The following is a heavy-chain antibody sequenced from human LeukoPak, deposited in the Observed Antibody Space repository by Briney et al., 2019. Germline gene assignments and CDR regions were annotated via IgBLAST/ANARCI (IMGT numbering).Heavy chain of an antibody. CDR3: AKRKFGSIVVVPAAIAFDY. Sequence: GALGLSCAVSGFTFSNYGMHWVRQAPGKGLEWVSAISGSGGSTYYADSVKGRFTISRDNSKNTLYLQMNSLRAEDTAVYYCAKRKFGSIVVVPAAIAFDYWGQGTLVTVSS. CDR2: ISGSGGST. D-gene: IGHD2-2*02. CDR1: GFTFSNYG. J-gene: IGHJ4*02. V-gene: IGHV3-23*01.